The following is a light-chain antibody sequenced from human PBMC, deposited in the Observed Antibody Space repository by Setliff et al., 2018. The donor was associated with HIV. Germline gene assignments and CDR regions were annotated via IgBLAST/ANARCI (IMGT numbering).Light chain of an antibody. CDR3: CSYAGTYTSLYV. V-gene: IGLV2-11*01. J-gene: IGLJ1*01. Sequence: QSALAQPRSVSGSPGQSVTISCTGTSSDVGGYNYVSWYQQHPDKAPKLIIYDVSKRPSGVPDRFSGSKSGNTASLTISGLQAEDEVDYYCCSYAGTYTSLYVFGTGNKVTVL. CDR1: SSDVGGYNY. CDR2: DVS.